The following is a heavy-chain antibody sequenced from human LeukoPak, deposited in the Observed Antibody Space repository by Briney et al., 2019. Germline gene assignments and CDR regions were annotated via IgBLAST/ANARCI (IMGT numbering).Heavy chain of an antibody. V-gene: IGHV3-30*18. Sequence: PGRSLRLSCAASGFSFSSYAMHWVRKAPGKGLEWVTIISYDATNKYYTDSVKGRFTISRDNSKNTLYLQMNSLRAEDTAVYYCAKDSSCWSPETAGLDYWGQGTLVTVSS. J-gene: IGHJ4*02. D-gene: IGHD6-19*01. CDR1: GFSFSSYA. CDR2: ISYDATNK. CDR3: AKDSSCWSPETAGLDY.